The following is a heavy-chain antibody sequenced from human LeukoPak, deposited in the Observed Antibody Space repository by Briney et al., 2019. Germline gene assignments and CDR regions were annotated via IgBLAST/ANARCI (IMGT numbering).Heavy chain of an antibody. CDR1: GGSISTFS. D-gene: IGHD1-1*01. V-gene: IGHV4-59*01. Sequence: SETLSLTCTVSGGSISTFSWNWIRQPPGHGLVWIGYVNSNGGTYNNSSLKSRVTVSLDMSKNQFSLTLSSTTAADTAVYYCASDAGGTWFEPWGQGILVTVSS. CDR3: ASDAGGTWFEP. J-gene: IGHJ5*02. CDR2: VNSNGGT.